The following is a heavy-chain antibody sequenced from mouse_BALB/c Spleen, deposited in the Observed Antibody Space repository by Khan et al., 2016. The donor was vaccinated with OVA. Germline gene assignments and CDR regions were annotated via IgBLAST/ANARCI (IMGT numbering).Heavy chain of an antibody. Sequence: QVQLQQSGAELAKPGASVKMSCKASGYTFTTYWMHWVKKRPGQGLEWIGYINPTSGYTDYNEKFKERATLSADKSSSTAYMQLSSLTSEDSAVYYCTGGRIDYWGQGTILTVSS. CDR1: GYTFTTYW. V-gene: IGHV1-7*01. CDR2: INPTSGYT. CDR3: TGGRIDY. D-gene: IGHD1-1*01. J-gene: IGHJ2*01.